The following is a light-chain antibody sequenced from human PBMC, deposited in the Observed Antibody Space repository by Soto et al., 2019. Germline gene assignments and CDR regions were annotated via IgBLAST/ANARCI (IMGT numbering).Light chain of an antibody. V-gene: IGKV3-20*01. CDR2: GAS. CDR1: QSVSSNL. J-gene: IGKJ5*01. Sequence: EIVLTQSPGTLSLSPGERVTLSFMASQSVSSNLLAWYQQKPGQAPRLLIYGASNRAAGIPDRFSGSGSGTDFTLTISRLEPEDFAVYYCHQYSSSRRTFGQGTRLEIK. CDR3: HQYSSSRRT.